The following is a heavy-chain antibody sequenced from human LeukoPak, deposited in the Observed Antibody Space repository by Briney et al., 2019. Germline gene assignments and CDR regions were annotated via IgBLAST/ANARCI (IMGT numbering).Heavy chain of an antibody. CDR2: IKQDGSEK. V-gene: IGHV3-7*01. CDR3: ARGVWAPFDS. D-gene: IGHD7-27*01. CDR1: GFSLSNYW. J-gene: IGHJ4*02. Sequence: GGSLRLSCAASGFSLSNYWMNWVRQAPGKGLEWVANIKQDGSEKNHVDSVKGRFSISRDNAKNSLILQMNSLRDEDTAVYYCARGVWAPFDSWGQGTLVSVSS.